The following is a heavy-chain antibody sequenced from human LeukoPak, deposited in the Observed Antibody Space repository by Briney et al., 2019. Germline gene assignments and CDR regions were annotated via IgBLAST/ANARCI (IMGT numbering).Heavy chain of an antibody. CDR1: GGSISGYY. CDR3: TRRVAITGTPKAYFDY. D-gene: IGHD1-20*01. Sequence: SETLSLTCSVSGGSISGYYWSWIRQPPGKELEWIGYVYYSENTKYNPSLESRVTISLDTSKSQFSLRLNSVTTADTAVYLCTRRVAITGTPKAYFDYWGQGILVTVSS. J-gene: IGHJ4*02. CDR2: VYYSENT. V-gene: IGHV4-59*08.